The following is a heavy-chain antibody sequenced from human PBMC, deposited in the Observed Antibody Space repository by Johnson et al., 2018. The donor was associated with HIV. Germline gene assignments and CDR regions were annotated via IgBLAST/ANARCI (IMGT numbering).Heavy chain of an antibody. D-gene: IGHD4-23*01. J-gene: IGHJ3*02. CDR2: LSYDGSNK. CDR3: ASPGTVVTGLAFDI. Sequence: QVQLVESGGGVVQPGRSLRLSCAASGFTFSSYAMHWVRQAPGKGLEWVAVLSYDGSNKYYADSVKGRFTISRDNSKNPLYLQMNSLRAEDTAVYYCASPGTVVTGLAFDIWGQGTMVTVSS. V-gene: IGHV3-30-3*01. CDR1: GFTFSSYA.